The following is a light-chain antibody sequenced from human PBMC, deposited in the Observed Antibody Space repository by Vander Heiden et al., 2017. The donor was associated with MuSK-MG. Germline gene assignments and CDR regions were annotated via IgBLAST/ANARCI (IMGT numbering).Light chain of an antibody. Sequence: QSALTQHAPMSGSPCPSISSSCTGTSSAIGRYNLVFWYPQHLGKAPNPIYEEVSKRPSGVSSRFSGSKSGNTASLTISGLQAEGEADYYCCSYGASYTLVFGGGTKLTVL. CDR1: SSAIGRYNL. CDR2: EVS. V-gene: IGLV2-23*02. J-gene: IGLJ2*01. CDR3: CSYGASYTLV.